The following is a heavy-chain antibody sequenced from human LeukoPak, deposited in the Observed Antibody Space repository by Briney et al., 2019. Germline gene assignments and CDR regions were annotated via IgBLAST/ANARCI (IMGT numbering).Heavy chain of an antibody. CDR1: GGSISSGGYY. D-gene: IGHD5-24*01. CDR3: ARDGSPQMATINAFDI. CDR2: IYYSGST. J-gene: IGHJ3*02. V-gene: IGHV4-31*03. Sequence: PSQTLSLTCTVSGGSISSGGYYWSWIRQHPGKGLEWIGYIYYSGSTYYNPSLKSRVTISVDTSKNQFSLKLSSVTAADTAVYYCARDGSPQMATINAFDIWGQGTMATVSS.